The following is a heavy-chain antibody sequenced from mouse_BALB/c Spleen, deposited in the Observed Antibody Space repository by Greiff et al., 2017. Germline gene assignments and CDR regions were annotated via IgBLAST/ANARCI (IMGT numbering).Heavy chain of an antibody. CDR2: IYPGNGDT. D-gene: IGHD3-2*01. J-gene: IGHJ4*01. V-gene: IGHV1-12*01. CDR1: GYTFTSYN. CDR3: APDSSGYYAIDY. Sequence: QVQLQQPGAELVKPGASVKMSCKASGYTFTSYNMHWVKQTPGQGLEWIGAIYPGNGDTSYNQKFKGKATLTADKSSSTAYMQLSSLTSEDSAVYYCAPDSSGYYAIDYWGQGTSVTVAS.